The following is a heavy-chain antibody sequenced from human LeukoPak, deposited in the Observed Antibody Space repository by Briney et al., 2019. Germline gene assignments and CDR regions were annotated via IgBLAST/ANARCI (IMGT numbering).Heavy chain of an antibody. J-gene: IGHJ6*02. Sequence: SETLSLTCTVSGGSISRYYWSWIRQPPGKGLEWIGYIYYSGSTNYNPSLKSRVTISVDTSNNQFSLKLSSVTAADTAVYYCARVGGTNYYYYGMDVWGQGTTVTVSS. V-gene: IGHV4-59*01. CDR1: GGSISRYY. CDR3: ARVGGTNYYYYGMDV. D-gene: IGHD1-1*01. CDR2: IYYSGST.